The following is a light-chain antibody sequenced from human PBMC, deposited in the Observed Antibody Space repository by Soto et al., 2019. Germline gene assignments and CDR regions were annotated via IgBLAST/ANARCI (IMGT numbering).Light chain of an antibody. V-gene: IGKV3-11*01. Sequence: EIVLTQSPATLSLSPGERATLSCRASQGVSSYLAWYQQKPGQAPRLLIYDASNRATGIPARFSGSGSGTDFTLTISSLEPEDFAVYYCQQRSNWLPITFGQGTRLEIK. J-gene: IGKJ5*01. CDR3: QQRSNWLPIT. CDR2: DAS. CDR1: QGVSSY.